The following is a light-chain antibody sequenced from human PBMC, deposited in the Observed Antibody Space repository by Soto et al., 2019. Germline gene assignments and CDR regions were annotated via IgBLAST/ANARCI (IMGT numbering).Light chain of an antibody. CDR2: WAS. Sequence: DIVMTQSPDSLAVSLGERATINCKSSQSVLYNSNNKNYLAWFQQQAGQPPKLLIYWASTRESGVPDRFSGSGSGTEFTLTISSLQPDDFATYYCQQYNSYSQAFGQGTKVDIK. J-gene: IGKJ1*01. CDR1: QSVLYNSNNKNY. V-gene: IGKV4-1*01. CDR3: QQYNSYSQA.